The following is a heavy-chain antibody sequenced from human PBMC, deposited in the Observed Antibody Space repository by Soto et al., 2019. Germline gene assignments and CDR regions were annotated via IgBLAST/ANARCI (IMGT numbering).Heavy chain of an antibody. D-gene: IGHD3-10*01. Sequence: SETLSLTCGVYGGSLSDYYWSWIRQPPGNGLEWIGDINHSGATTYNPSLKSRVTISVDTSKNQFSLKVNSVTAADTAVYYCARHRYYGSGKPVDYWGQGTLVTVSS. CDR1: GGSLSDYY. CDR2: INHSGAT. CDR3: ARHRYYGSGKPVDY. V-gene: IGHV4-34*01. J-gene: IGHJ4*02.